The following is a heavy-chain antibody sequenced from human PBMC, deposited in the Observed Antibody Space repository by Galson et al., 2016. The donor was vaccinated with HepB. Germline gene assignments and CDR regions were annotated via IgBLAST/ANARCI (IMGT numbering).Heavy chain of an antibody. J-gene: IGHJ4*02. CDR2: INDVGSAL. V-gene: IGHV3-48*03. CDR3: ARDNLRGYAIDY. Sequence: SLRLSCAASGFSIGIYAMNWVRQAPGKGLEWVSYINDVGSALYYADSVKGRFTISRDNAKNSLYLQMNSLRDEDTAVYYCARDNLRGYAIDYWGQGSLVTASS. CDR1: GFSIGIYA. D-gene: IGHD5-18*01.